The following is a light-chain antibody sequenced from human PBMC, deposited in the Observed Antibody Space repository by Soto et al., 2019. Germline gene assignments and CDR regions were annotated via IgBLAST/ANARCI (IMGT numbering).Light chain of an antibody. CDR1: QSVSSST. Sequence: EIVLTQSPGTLSLSPGERATLSCRASQSVSSSTLAWYQQKPRQAPRLLIYGASSRAADIPDRFSGSGSGTDFTLTISRLEPEDFAVYYCQEYGSSRTFGQGTKVEIK. CDR3: QEYGSSRT. V-gene: IGKV3-20*01. CDR2: GAS. J-gene: IGKJ1*01.